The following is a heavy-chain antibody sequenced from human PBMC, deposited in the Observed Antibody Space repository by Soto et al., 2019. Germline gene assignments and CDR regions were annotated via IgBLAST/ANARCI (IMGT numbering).Heavy chain of an antibody. J-gene: IGHJ4*02. V-gene: IGHV5-10-1*01. CDR1: GYFIAYYW. CDR2: VDPSDSKT. Sequence: GEALKTSCKGSGYFIAYYWLTLGRQTPGKGLGGMGRVDPSDSKTYYSRSSRGHVTISVTKSITTVFRQWSSLSASDTAMYYGARQIYYSDTDPNFQYCFDSWGQGTPVTVSS. D-gene: IGHD3-22*01. CDR3: ARQIYYSDTDPNFQYCFDS.